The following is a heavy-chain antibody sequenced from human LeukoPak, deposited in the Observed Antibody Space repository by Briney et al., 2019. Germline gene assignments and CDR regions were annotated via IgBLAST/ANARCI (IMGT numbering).Heavy chain of an antibody. V-gene: IGHV3-30*18. Sequence: PGGSLRLSCAASGSTFKNYDMHWVRQTPGKGLEWVAVISYDGSNKYYAESVKGRFTISRDNSKNTLFLQMNSRRAEDRAVYYCAKEWGQQGHTRKPIDYWGQGTLVTVCS. D-gene: IGHD1-14*01. CDR2: ISYDGSNK. CDR1: GSTFKNYD. CDR3: AKEWGQQGHTRKPIDY. J-gene: IGHJ4*02.